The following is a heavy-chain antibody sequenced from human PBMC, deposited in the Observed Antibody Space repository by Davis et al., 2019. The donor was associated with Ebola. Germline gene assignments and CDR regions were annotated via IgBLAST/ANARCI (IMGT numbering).Heavy chain of an antibody. V-gene: IGHV3-7*01. D-gene: IGHD7-27*01. CDR2: IKEDGGEK. J-gene: IGHJ4*02. Sequence: GESLKISCAASGLIFNNYWMSWIRQAPGKGPEWVAIIKEDGGEKYYVDSVKGRFTISRDNAKNSLFLEMNSLRDEDTAVYYCATDRNWDFDYWGQGTLVTVSS. CDR1: GLIFNNYW. CDR3: ATDRNWDFDY.